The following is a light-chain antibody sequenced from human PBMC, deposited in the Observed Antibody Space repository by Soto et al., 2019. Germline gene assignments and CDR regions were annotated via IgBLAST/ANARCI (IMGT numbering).Light chain of an antibody. Sequence: QSALTQPASVSGSPGLSIAISCTGTSSDVGGYNSVSWYQQHPGKAPKLMIYDVSNRPSGVSNRFSGSKSGNTASLTISGLQPEDECDYYCSSYTTGGSYVFGTGTKLTVL. V-gene: IGLV2-14*01. CDR3: SSYTTGGSYV. CDR2: DVS. J-gene: IGLJ1*01. CDR1: SSDVGGYNS.